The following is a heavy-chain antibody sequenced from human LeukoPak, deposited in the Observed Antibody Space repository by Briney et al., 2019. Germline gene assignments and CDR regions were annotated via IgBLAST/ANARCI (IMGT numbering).Heavy chain of an antibody. J-gene: IGHJ6*02. CDR3: ARVDIVATTNLYYYHGMDV. CDR2: IKQDGSEK. V-gene: IGHV3-7*01. Sequence: GGSLRLSCAASGFTFSSYWMSWVRQASGKGLEWVANIKQDGSEKYYVDSVKGRFTISRDNAKNSLYLQMNSLRAEDTAVYYCARVDIVATTNLYYYHGMDVWGQGTTVTVSS. D-gene: IGHD5-12*01. CDR1: GFTFSSYW.